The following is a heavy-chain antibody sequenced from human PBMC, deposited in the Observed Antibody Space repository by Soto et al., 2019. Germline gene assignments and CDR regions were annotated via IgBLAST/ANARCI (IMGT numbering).Heavy chain of an antibody. Sequence: SETLSLTCTVSGGSVSDDSHYWTWIRQPPGKGLEWIGYIHYTGSTNYNPSLKSRVTMSVDTSNYQFSLKMTSVTAADTAMYYSVREAHYDRSGYLLDLWGQGTLVTVSS. CDR3: VREAHYDRSGYLLDL. D-gene: IGHD3-22*01. CDR2: IHYTGST. V-gene: IGHV4-61*01. CDR1: GGSVSDDSHY. J-gene: IGHJ4*02.